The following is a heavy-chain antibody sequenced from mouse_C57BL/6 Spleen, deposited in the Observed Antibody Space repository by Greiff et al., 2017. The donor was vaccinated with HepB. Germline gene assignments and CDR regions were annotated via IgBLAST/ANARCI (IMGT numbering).Heavy chain of an antibody. V-gene: IGHV14-1*01. CDR1: GFNIKGYY. Sequence: VHVKQSGAELVRPGASVKLSCTASGFNIKGYYMHWVKQRPEQGLEWIGRIDPEDGDTEYAPKFQGKATMTADTSSNTAYLQLSSLTSEDTAVYYCTTNYGYLAWFAYWGQGTLVTVSA. D-gene: IGHD2-2*01. CDR2: IDPEDGDT. J-gene: IGHJ3*01. CDR3: TTNYGYLAWFAY.